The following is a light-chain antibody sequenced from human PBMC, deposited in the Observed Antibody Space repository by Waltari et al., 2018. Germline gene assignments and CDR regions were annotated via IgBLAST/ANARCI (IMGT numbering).Light chain of an antibody. J-gene: IGLJ2*01. Sequence: PLRPGTTHKRLVEDNSNRLSGVPDRFSGSKSGTSAYLVITGLQAEDEAGYYCQSYDSRLSGSVFGGATKLPVL. CDR2: DNS. V-gene: IGLV1-40*01. CDR3: QSYDSRLSGSV.